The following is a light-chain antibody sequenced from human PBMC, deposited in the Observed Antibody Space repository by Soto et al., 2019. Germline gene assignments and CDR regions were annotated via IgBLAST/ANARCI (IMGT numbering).Light chain of an antibody. V-gene: IGKV1-39*01. Sequence: DIQMTQSPSSLSASVGDRVTITCRASQSISSYLNWYQQKPGKAPKLLIYAASSLQSGVPSRFSGSGSGTDFTLTISSLQPEDFATYYCEQSYRTPIPSGHATRLGIK. J-gene: IGKJ5*01. CDR2: AAS. CDR3: EQSYRTPIP. CDR1: QSISSY.